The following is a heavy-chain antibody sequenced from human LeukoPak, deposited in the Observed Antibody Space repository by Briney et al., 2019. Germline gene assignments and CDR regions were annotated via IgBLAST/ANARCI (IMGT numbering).Heavy chain of an antibody. CDR1: GFTFSNAW. J-gene: IGHJ5*02. CDR3: ATDFYDST. Sequence: GGSLRLSCATSGFTFSNAWMNWVRQAPGKGLEWVGRIRSNSDGGTIDYAAPVKGRFTLSRDDSKTTLYLQMNSLQTEDTAVYYCATDFYDSTWGQGTLVTVSS. V-gene: IGHV3-15*07. D-gene: IGHD3-22*01. CDR2: IRSNSDGGTI.